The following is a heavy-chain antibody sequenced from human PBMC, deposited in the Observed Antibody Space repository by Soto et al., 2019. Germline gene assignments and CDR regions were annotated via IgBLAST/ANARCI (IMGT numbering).Heavy chain of an antibody. V-gene: IGHV1-18*01. J-gene: IGHJ6*02. Sequence: QVQLVQSGAEVKNPGATGKVSCKASGDTFTRYGIGWARQAPGQGLEWMGWINTYNGNTNYAQNVQGRVTLTTDTTTSTAYMELRSLRSNDTAIYYCAMVDVYVTPSPQDVWGQGTTVIVSS. D-gene: IGHD3-16*01. CDR2: INTYNGNT. CDR1: GDTFTRYG. CDR3: AMVDVYVTPSPQDV.